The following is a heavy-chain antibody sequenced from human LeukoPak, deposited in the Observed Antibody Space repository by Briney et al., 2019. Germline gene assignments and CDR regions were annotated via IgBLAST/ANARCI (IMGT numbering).Heavy chain of an antibody. D-gene: IGHD3-10*01. V-gene: IGHV3-7*01. CDR2: IKQDEGEK. CDR3: ARDNLLWFGEGGGYNWFDP. Sequence: GGSLRLSCAASGLTFSSYAMSWVRQAPGKGLEWVANIKQDEGEKYYVDSVKGRFIISRDNAKNSLYLQMNSLRAEDTAVYYCARDNLLWFGEGGGYNWFDPWGQGTLVTVSS. CDR1: GLTFSSYA. J-gene: IGHJ5*02.